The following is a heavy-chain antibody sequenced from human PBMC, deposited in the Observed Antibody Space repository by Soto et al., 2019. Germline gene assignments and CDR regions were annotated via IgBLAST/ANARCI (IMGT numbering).Heavy chain of an antibody. D-gene: IGHD4-17*01. CDR1: GGSISSYY. J-gene: IGHJ5*02. Sequence: SETLSLTCTVSGGSISSYYWSWIRQPPGKGLEWIGYIYYSGSTNYNPSLKSRVTISVDTSKNQFSLKLSSVTAADTAVYYCARETYGDYVGYFDPWGQGPLVTVSS. V-gene: IGHV4-59*12. CDR3: ARETYGDYVGYFDP. CDR2: IYYSGST.